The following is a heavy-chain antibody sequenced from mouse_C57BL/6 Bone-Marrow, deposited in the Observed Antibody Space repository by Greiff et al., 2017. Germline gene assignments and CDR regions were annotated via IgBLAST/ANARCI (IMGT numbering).Heavy chain of an antibody. J-gene: IGHJ4*01. CDR2: IWSGGST. D-gene: IGHD2-5*01. CDR1: GFSLTSYG. CDR3: ARWESNYDSYAMDY. Sequence: QVQLQQSGPGLVQPSQSLSITCTVSGFSLTSYGVHWVRQSPGKGLEWLGVIWSGGSTDYNAAFISRLSISKDNSKSQVFFKMNSLQADDTAIYYCARWESNYDSYAMDYWGQGTSVTVSS. V-gene: IGHV2-2*01.